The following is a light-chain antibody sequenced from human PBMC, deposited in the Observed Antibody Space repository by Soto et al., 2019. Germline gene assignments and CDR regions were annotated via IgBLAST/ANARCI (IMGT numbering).Light chain of an antibody. CDR2: AAS. CDR3: QQYYSYPHT. Sequence: AIRMTQSPSSFSASTGDRVTITCRASQGISSYLAWYQQKPGKDPKLLIYAASTLQSGVPSRFSGSGSGTDFTLTISCLQSEDFATYYCQQYYSYPHTFGQGNKVEIK. J-gene: IGKJ1*01. CDR1: QGISSY. V-gene: IGKV1-8*01.